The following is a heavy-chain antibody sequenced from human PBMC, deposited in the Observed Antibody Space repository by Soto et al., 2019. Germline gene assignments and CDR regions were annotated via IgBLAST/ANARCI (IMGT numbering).Heavy chain of an antibody. CDR1: GFTFSSYS. D-gene: IGHD2-2*02. CDR2: ISSSSSYI. Sequence: VQLVESGGGLVKPGGSLRLSCAASGFTFSSYSMNWVRQAPGKGLEWVSSISSSSSYIYYADSVKGRFTISRDNAKNSLYLQMNSLRAEDTAVYYCARDGVVVPAAIDYYYGMDVWGQGTTVTVSS. J-gene: IGHJ6*02. CDR3: ARDGVVVPAAIDYYYGMDV. V-gene: IGHV3-21*01.